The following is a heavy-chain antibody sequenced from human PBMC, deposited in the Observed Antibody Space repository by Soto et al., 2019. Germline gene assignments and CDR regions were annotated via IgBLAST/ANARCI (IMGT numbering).Heavy chain of an antibody. CDR1: GFTFSSYG. CDR2: LWYDGSNK. CDR3: ARDSSRPPAMFGSFDY. V-gene: IGHV3-33*01. D-gene: IGHD3-10*02. Sequence: GGSLRLSCAASGFTFSSYGMHWVRQAPGKGLEWVAVLWYDGSNKYYADSVKGRFTISRDNSKNTLYLQMNSLRAEDTAVYYCARDSSRPPAMFGSFDYWGQGTLVTVSS. J-gene: IGHJ4*02.